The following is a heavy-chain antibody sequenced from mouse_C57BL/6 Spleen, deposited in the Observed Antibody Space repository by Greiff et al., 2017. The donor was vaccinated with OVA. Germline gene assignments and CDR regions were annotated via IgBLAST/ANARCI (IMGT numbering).Heavy chain of an antibody. D-gene: IGHD2-14*01. CDR2: ISSGGDYI. V-gene: IGHV5-9-1*02. CDR3: TRDREGYYFDY. CDR1: GFTFSSYA. Sequence: EVKLMESGEGLVKPGGSLKLSCAASGFTFSSYAMSWVRQTPEKRLEWVAYISSGGDYIYYADTVKGRFTISRDNARNTLYLQMSSLKSEDTAMYYCTRDREGYYFDYWGQGTTLTVSS. J-gene: IGHJ2*01.